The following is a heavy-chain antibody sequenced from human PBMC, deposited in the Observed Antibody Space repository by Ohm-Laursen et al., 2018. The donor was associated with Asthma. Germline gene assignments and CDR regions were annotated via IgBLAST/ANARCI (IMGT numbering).Heavy chain of an antibody. CDR2: ISYDGGNK. CDR1: GFTFSSSD. CDR3: AREDYYGSGSCDS. D-gene: IGHD3-10*01. Sequence: RSLRLSCAATGFTFSSSDMHWVRQAPGKGLEWVTVISYDGGNKYYADSVEGRFTISRDNSKNTLYLHMNSLRVEDTAVYYCAREDYYGSGSCDSWGQGTLVTVSS. V-gene: IGHV3-30*03. J-gene: IGHJ4*02.